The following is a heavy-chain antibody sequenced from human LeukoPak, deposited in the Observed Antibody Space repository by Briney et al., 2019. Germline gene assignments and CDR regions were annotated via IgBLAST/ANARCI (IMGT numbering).Heavy chain of an antibody. Sequence: PGGSLRLSCAASGFSFTYWMAWVRQAPGKGLEWVANMNPDGSEKKYADSVKGRFTISRDNAKNSLYLQMNSLRAEETAVYYCARALLSYSGSYYAPPGAFDYWGQGTLVTVSS. D-gene: IGHD1-26*01. V-gene: IGHV3-7*01. CDR3: ARALLSYSGSYYAPPGAFDY. CDR1: GFSFTYW. CDR2: MNPDGSEK. J-gene: IGHJ4*02.